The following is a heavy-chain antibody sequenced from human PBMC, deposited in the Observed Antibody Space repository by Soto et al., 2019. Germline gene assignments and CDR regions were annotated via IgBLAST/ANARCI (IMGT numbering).Heavy chain of an antibody. CDR2: ISSSSSYI. J-gene: IGHJ6*03. V-gene: IGHV3-21*01. D-gene: IGHD6-6*01. CDR3: AGGIAAPDCYYMDV. CDR1: GFTFSSYS. Sequence: GGSLRLSCAASGFTFSSYSMNWVRQAPGKGLEWVSSISSSSSYIYYADSVKGRFTISRDNAKNSLYLQMNSLRAEDTAVYYCAGGIAAPDCYYMDVWGKGTTVTVSS.